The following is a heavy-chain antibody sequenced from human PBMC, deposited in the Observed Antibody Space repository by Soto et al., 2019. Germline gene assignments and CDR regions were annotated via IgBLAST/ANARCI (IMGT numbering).Heavy chain of an antibody. D-gene: IGHD4-17*01. J-gene: IGHJ3*01. CDR3: GKDPNGDYVGGSDF. Sequence: GGSLRLSCAASGFTFKDAWINWVRQAPGKGLEWVSGVSARGDTTYYTDAVRGRFSISRDNSKNTLSLQMNSLRVEDTAVYYCGKDPNGDYVGGSDFWGQGTMVTVSS. V-gene: IGHV3-23*01. CDR1: GFTFKDAW. CDR2: VSARGDTT.